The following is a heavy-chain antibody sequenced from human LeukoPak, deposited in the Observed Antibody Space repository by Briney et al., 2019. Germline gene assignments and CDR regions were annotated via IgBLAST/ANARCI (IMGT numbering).Heavy chain of an antibody. Sequence: ASVKVSCKASGYTFTSYGISWVRQAPGQGLEWMGWISAYNGNTNYAQKLQGRVTMTTDTSTSTAYMELRSLRSDGTAVYYCARFAQPGGRTYYYYGMDVWGQGTTVTVSS. J-gene: IGHJ6*02. V-gene: IGHV1-18*01. CDR2: ISAYNGNT. D-gene: IGHD2-2*01. CDR1: GYTFTSYG. CDR3: ARFAQPGGRTYYYYGMDV.